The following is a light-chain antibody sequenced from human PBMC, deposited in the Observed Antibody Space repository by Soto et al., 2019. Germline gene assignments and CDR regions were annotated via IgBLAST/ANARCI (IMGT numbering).Light chain of an antibody. CDR1: QIISNW. CDR3: QPYNTFLLT. V-gene: IGKV1-5*03. J-gene: IGKJ3*01. Sequence: DIQVTQSPSTLSASVGDNVTISCRASQIISNWLAWYQQKPGKAPKLLIYKASTLESGVPSRFSGSGSGTDFTLTISSLQPDDFATYYCQPYNTFLLTFGPGTRVDIK. CDR2: KAS.